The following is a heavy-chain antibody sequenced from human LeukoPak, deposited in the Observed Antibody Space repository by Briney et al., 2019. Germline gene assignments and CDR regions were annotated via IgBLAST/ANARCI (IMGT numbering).Heavy chain of an antibody. CDR1: GGSISSYY. Sequence: SETLSLTCTVSGGSISSYYWSWIRQPPGKGLEWIGYIYYSGSTNYNPSLKSRVTISVDTSKNQFSLKLSSVTAADTAVYYCATAMVRGVITNWGQGTLVTVSS. D-gene: IGHD3-10*01. J-gene: IGHJ4*02. CDR3: ATAMVRGVITN. V-gene: IGHV4-59*01. CDR2: IYYSGST.